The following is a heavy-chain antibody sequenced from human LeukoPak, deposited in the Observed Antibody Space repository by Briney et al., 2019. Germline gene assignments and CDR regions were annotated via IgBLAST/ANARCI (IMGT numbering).Heavy chain of an antibody. CDR3: ARGSPNIAAATFDY. V-gene: IGHV3-66*01. Sequence: PGGSLRLSCAASGFTVSSNYMSWVRQAPGKGLEWVSVIYSGGSTYYADSVKGRFTISRDNSKNTLYLQMNSLRAEDTAVYYCARGSPNIAAATFDYWGQGTLVTVSS. CDR1: GFTVSSNY. CDR2: IYSGGST. J-gene: IGHJ4*02. D-gene: IGHD6-13*01.